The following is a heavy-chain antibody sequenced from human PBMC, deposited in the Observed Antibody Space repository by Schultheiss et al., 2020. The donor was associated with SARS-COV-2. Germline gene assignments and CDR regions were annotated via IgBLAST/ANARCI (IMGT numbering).Heavy chain of an antibody. D-gene: IGHD3-16*02. CDR1: GYPFSAYY. J-gene: IGHJ4*02. CDR3: ARDLYDYVWGSYRSEYFDY. Sequence: ASVKVSCKASGYPFSAYYIHWVRQVPGQGLEWMGWINAGNGDTTYAQKLQGWVTMTRDTSISTAYMELSRLRSEDTAVYYCARDLYDYVWGSYRSEYFDYWGQGTLVTVSS. V-gene: IGHV1-2*04. CDR2: INAGNGDT.